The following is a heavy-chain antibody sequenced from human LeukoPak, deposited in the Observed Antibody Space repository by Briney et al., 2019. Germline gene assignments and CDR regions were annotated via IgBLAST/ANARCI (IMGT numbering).Heavy chain of an antibody. V-gene: IGHV3-21*01. Sequence: GGSLRLPCAASRFTFSQYSMNWVRQAPGKGLEWVSSISTNSDYIYYTDSVRGRFTISRNNAKNSLYLQMNSLRAEDTAVYYCAAGSTNCYSCGWFDPWGQGTLVTVSS. CDR3: AAGSTNCYSCGWFDP. D-gene: IGHD2-2*01. CDR2: ISTNSDYI. CDR1: RFTFSQYS. J-gene: IGHJ5*02.